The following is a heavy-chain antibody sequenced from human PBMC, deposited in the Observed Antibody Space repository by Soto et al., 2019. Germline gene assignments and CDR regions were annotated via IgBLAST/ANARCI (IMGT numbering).Heavy chain of an antibody. Sequence: SETLSLTCTVSGGSISSGGYSWSWIRQPPGKGLEWIGYIYHSGSTYYNPSLKSRVTISVDRSKNQFSLKLSSVTAADTAVYYCARTYYDFWSGYWRWFDPWGQGTLVTVSS. D-gene: IGHD3-3*01. J-gene: IGHJ5*02. CDR3: ARTYYDFWSGYWRWFDP. V-gene: IGHV4-30-2*02. CDR1: GGSISSGGYS. CDR2: IYHSGST.